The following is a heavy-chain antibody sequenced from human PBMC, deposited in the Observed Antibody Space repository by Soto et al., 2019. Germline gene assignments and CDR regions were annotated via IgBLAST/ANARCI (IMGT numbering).Heavy chain of an antibody. V-gene: IGHV3-73*01. J-gene: IGHJ4*01. CDR1: EFTFSGSA. D-gene: IGHD3-3*01. CDR2: IRSKPNNYAT. Sequence: GGSLRLPWAASEFTFSGSAMHWIRQASGKGLEWVGRIRSKPNNYATAYAASVKGRFSISRDDSKNTAYLQMNSLKTEETAVYYCTRHVSDFWGQGTLVTVS. CDR3: TRHVSDF.